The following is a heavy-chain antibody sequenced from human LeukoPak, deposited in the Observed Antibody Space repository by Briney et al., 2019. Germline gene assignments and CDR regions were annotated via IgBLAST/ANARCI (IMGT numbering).Heavy chain of an antibody. CDR2: IYYSGST. CDR1: GGSISSYY. D-gene: IGHD5-18*01. V-gene: IGHV4-59*01. Sequence: SETLSLTCTVSGGSISSYYWSWIRQPPGKGLEWIGYIYYSGSTNYNPSLKSRVTISVDTSKNQFSLKLSSVTAADTAVYYCARVAAMVYYYYGMDVWGQGTTVTVSS. J-gene: IGHJ6*02. CDR3: ARVAAMVYYYYGMDV.